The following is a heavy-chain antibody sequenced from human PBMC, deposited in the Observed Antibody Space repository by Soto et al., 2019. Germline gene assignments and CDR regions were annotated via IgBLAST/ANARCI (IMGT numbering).Heavy chain of an antibody. J-gene: IGHJ3*02. CDR1: GVTFRSYW. D-gene: IGHD1-26*01. V-gene: IGHV3-74*01. CDR2: INSDGSST. CDR3: ARRGAFPSAFDI. Sequence: GGSLRLCCAASGVTFRSYWVHWVRQAPGKGLVWVSRINSDGSSTSYADSVKGRFIISRDNAKNTLYLQMNSLRAEDTAVYYCARRGAFPSAFDIWGQGTMVTRLL.